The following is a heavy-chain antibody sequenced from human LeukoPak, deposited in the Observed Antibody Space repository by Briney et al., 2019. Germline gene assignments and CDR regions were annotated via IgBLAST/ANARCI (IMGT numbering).Heavy chain of an antibody. CDR2: IIPIFGTA. Sequence: ASVKVSCKASGGTFTSYAISWVQQAPGQGLEWMGGIIPIFGTANYAQKFQGRVTITADESTSTAYMELSSLRSEDTAVYYCARDSGSYLNGCWGQGTLVTVSS. CDR1: GGTFTSYA. J-gene: IGHJ4*02. CDR3: ARDSGSYLNGC. V-gene: IGHV1-69*13. D-gene: IGHD1-26*01.